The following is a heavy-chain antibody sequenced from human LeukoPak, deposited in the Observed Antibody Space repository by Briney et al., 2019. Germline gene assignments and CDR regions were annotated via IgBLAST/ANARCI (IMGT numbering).Heavy chain of an antibody. D-gene: IGHD3-16*02. CDR2: SADGSTTK. V-gene: IGHV3-48*04. Sequence: GGSLRLTCVGSGFGFGDFGMSWVRQAPGKGLEWVSYSADGSTTKYYADSVKGRFIISRDNAKKSLYLKMNSLRVEDTAVYYCARRSLEGFDYWGQGTLVTVSS. CDR1: GFGFGDFG. J-gene: IGHJ4*02. CDR3: ARRSLEGFDY.